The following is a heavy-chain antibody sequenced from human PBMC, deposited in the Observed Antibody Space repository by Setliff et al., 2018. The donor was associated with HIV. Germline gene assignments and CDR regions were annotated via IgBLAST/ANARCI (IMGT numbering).Heavy chain of an antibody. J-gene: IGHJ2*01. D-gene: IGHD2-15*01. CDR2: IYYTGNP. V-gene: IGHV4-39*01. Sequence: SETLSLTCTVSGRSISSSTYYWGWLRQPPGKGLEWIGSIYYTGNPQYNPSLKSRVTISVDTSKNQFSLQLRSVTAADTAVYYCARAYCSGGNCYSTLEGNYYFDLWGRGTLVTVSS. CDR3: ARAYCSGGNCYSTLEGNYYFDL. CDR1: GRSISSSTYY.